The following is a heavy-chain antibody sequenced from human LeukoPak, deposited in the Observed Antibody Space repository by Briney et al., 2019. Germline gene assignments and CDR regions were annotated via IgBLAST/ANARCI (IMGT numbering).Heavy chain of an antibody. CDR2: IIPIFGTA. D-gene: IGHD1-26*01. CDR1: GGTFSSYA. Sequence: SVEVSCKASGGTFSSYAISWVRQAPGQGLEWMGRIIPIFGTANYAQKFQGRVTITTDESTSTAYMELSSLRSEDTAVYYCAISGSYEYYYYYMDVWGKGTTVTVSS. J-gene: IGHJ6*03. V-gene: IGHV1-69*05. CDR3: AISGSYEYYYYYMDV.